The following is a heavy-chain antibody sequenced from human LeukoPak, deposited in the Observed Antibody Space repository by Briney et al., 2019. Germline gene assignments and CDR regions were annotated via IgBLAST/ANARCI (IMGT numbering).Heavy chain of an antibody. J-gene: IGHJ5*02. V-gene: IGHV1-69*02. Sequence: SVKVSCKASGGTFSSYTISWVRQAPGQGLEWMGRIIPILGIANYTQKFQGRVTITADKSTSTAYMELSSLRSEDTAVYYCARVCSGGSCYDSGTWGQGTLVTVSS. CDR3: ARVCSGGSCYDSGT. CDR1: GGTFSSYT. D-gene: IGHD2-15*01. CDR2: IIPILGIA.